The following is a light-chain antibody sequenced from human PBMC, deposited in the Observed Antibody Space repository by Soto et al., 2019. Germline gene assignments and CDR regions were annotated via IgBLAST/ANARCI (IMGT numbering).Light chain of an antibody. V-gene: IGLV2-23*01. CDR2: EAS. CDR3: CSYAGSGPFV. CDR1: SSDIGTYSL. J-gene: IGLJ1*01. Sequence: QSALTQPASLSGSPEQSITISCTGTSSDIGTYSLVSWYQQLPGKAPKLLIYEASTRPSGVSHRFSGSKSGNTASLTISGLQAEDEAEYDCCSYAGSGPFVFGTGTKLTVL.